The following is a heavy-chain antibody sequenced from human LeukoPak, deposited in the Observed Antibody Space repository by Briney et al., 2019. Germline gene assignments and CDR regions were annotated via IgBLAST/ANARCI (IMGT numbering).Heavy chain of an antibody. J-gene: IGHJ4*02. Sequence: ASVKVSCKASGYTFTDYYVHWVRLLPGQGLEWMGRISPNSGATNYPEKFRGRVSMARDTSINTVYMEMSSLRSDDTAVYYCARDLWGWGSDYLDYWGQGTLVTVSS. V-gene: IGHV1-2*06. D-gene: IGHD4/OR15-4a*01. CDR1: GYTFTDYY. CDR3: ARDLWGWGSDYLDY. CDR2: ISPNSGAT.